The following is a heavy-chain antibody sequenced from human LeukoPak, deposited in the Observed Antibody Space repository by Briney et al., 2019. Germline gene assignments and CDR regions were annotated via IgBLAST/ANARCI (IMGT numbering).Heavy chain of an antibody. D-gene: IGHD3-16*01. CDR3: ARWGAREVDY. CDR2: IYSGGST. J-gene: IGHJ4*02. V-gene: IGHV3-53*01. CDR1: GFTVSSNY. Sequence: GGSLRLSCAASGFTVSSNYMSWVRQAPGKGLEWDSVIYSGGSTYYADSVKGRFTISRDNSKNTLYLQMNSLRAEDTAVNYCARWGAREVDYWGQGTLVTVSS.